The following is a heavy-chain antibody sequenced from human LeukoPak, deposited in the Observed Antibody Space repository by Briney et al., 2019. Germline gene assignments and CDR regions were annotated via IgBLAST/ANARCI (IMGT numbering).Heavy chain of an antibody. CDR2: INHSGSS. V-gene: IGHV4-34*01. D-gene: IGHD3-10*01. CDR3: ARGFRMIRGVFISFRVFDI. J-gene: IGHJ3*02. Sequence: SETLSLTCAVYGGSFSGYYWSWIRQPPGKGLEWIGEINHSGSSNYNPSLKGRVTISVDTSKNQFSLKLSSVTAADTAVYYCARGFRMIRGVFISFRVFDIGAPGTMVTVSS. CDR1: GGSFSGYY.